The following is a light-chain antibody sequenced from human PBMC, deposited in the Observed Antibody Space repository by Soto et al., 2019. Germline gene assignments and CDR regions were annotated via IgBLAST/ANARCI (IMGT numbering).Light chain of an antibody. CDR3: QQYNSYWT. CDR2: KAS. CDR1: QSISSW. V-gene: IGKV1-5*03. Sequence: DIQMTQSPSTLSASVGDRVTITCRASQSISSWLAWYQQKPGKAPKLLIYKASSLESGVPSRFIGSGSGTEFTLTISRLQPDDFATYYCQQYNSYWTFGQGTKVVIK. J-gene: IGKJ1*01.